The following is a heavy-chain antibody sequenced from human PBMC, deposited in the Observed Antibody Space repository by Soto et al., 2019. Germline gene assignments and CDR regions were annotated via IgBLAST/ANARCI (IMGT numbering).Heavy chain of an antibody. D-gene: IGHD5-18*01. V-gene: IGHV3-48*03. J-gene: IGHJ5*02. Sequence: GGSLRLSCAASGFTFSSYEMNWVRQAPGKGPEWVSYISSSGSTIYYADSVKGRFTISRDNAKNSLYLQMNSLRAEDTAVYYCARERGYSYGYNWFDPWGQGTLVTVSS. CDR1: GFTFSSYE. CDR3: ARERGYSYGYNWFDP. CDR2: ISSSGSTI.